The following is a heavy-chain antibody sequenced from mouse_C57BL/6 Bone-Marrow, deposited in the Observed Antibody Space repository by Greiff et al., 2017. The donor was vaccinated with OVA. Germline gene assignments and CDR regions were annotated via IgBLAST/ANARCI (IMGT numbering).Heavy chain of an antibody. CDR2: IYPGDGDT. V-gene: IGHV1-82*01. J-gene: IGHJ2*01. CDR1: GYAFSSSW. CDR3: ARHEDGYYTTYFDY. D-gene: IGHD2-3*01. Sequence: VQLQQSGPELVKPGASVKISCKASGYAFSSSWMNWVKQRPGKGLEWIGRIYPGDGDTNYNGKFKGKATLTADKSSSTDYLQLSSLTSEDSAVYSCARHEDGYYTTYFDYWGQGTTLSVSA.